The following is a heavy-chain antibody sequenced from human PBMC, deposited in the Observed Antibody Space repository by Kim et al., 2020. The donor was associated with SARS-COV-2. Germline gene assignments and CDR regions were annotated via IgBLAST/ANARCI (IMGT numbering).Heavy chain of an antibody. V-gene: IGHV4-34*01. CDR1: GGSFSGYY. J-gene: IGHJ5*02. CDR2: INHSGST. CDR3: ARGGGYSYGSPNWFDP. Sequence: SETLSLTCAVYGGSFSGYYWSWIRQPPGKGLEWIGEINHSGSTNYNPSLKSRVTISVDTSKNQFSLKLSSVTAADTAVYYCARGGGYSYGSPNWFDPWGQGTLVTVSS. D-gene: IGHD5-18*01.